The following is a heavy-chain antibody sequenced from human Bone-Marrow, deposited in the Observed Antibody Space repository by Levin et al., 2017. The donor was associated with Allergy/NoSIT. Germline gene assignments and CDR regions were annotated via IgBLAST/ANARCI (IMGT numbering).Heavy chain of an antibody. Sequence: SQTLSLTCAVYGGSFSGYYWSWIRQPPGKGLEWIGEINHSGSTNYNPSLKSRVTISVDTSKNQFSLKLSSVTAADTAVYYCARVRWVTTVTHETYDAFDSWGQGTMVTVSS. V-gene: IGHV4-34*01. CDR1: GGSFSGYY. CDR2: INHSGST. J-gene: IGHJ3*02. CDR3: ARVRWVTTVTHETYDAFDS. D-gene: IGHD4-17*01.